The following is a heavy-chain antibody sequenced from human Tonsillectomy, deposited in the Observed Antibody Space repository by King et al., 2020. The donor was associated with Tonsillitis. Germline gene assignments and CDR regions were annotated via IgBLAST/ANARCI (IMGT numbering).Heavy chain of an antibody. Sequence: VQLVESGGGVVQPGGSLRLSCAASGFTFSSYGMYWVRQAPGKGLEWVAFIRYDGSNKYYADSVKGRFTISRDNSKNTLYLQMNSLRAEDTAVFYCETYYYGSGTLTINYWGQGTLVTVSS. CDR2: IRYDGSNK. D-gene: IGHD3-10*01. CDR3: ETYYYGSGTLTINY. V-gene: IGHV3-30*02. J-gene: IGHJ4*02. CDR1: GFTFSSYG.